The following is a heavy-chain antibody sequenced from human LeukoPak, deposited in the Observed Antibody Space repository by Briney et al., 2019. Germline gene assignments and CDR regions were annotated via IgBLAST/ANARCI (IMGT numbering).Heavy chain of an antibody. CDR3: ARIPTKDYDFWSGSYYYGMDV. D-gene: IGHD3-3*01. Sequence: GGSLRLSCAASGFTFSSYSMNWVRQAPGKGLEWVSSISSSSSYIYYADSVKGRFTISRANAKNSLYLQMNSLRAEDTAVYYCARIPTKDYDFWSGSYYYGMDVWGQGTTVTVSS. CDR2: ISSSSSYI. CDR1: GFTFSSYS. V-gene: IGHV3-21*01. J-gene: IGHJ6*02.